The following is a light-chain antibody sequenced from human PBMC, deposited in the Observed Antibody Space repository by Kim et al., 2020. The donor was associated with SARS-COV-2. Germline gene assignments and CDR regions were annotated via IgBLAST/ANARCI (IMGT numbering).Light chain of an antibody. J-gene: IGKJ4*01. CDR2: GAS. CDR3: QQLGGAPVLT. Sequence: EIVLTQSPGTLSLSPGERATLSCRASQTVNSKFLAWYQQKPGQAPKLLISGASSRATGIPDRFSGSGSGTDFTLTISRLEPEDFAVYYYQQLGGAPVLTFGGGTKVDIK. CDR1: QTVNSKF. V-gene: IGKV3-20*01.